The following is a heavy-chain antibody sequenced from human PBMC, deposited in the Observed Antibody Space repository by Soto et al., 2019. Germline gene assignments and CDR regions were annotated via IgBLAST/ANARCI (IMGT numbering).Heavy chain of an antibody. CDR2: IFYSGHL. J-gene: IGHJ4*02. Sequence: SASLSLTCAVSGTSFGTYYWSWIRQPPGKGLEWIGYIFYSGHLKYNPSLKSRLTISVDPPKNQISLRLTSVTAADTAVYYCAREGGGYRFDYWGQGALLTVSS. V-gene: IGHV4-59*01. D-gene: IGHD1-26*01. CDR3: AREGGGYRFDY. CDR1: GTSFGTYY.